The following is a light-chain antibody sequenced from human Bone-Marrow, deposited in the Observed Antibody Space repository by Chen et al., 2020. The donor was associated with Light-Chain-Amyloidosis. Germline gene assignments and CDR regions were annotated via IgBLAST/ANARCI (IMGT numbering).Light chain of an antibody. CDR2: DDS. J-gene: IGLJ3*02. CDR1: NIGSTS. CDR3: QVWDSSSDRPV. V-gene: IGLV3-21*02. Sequence: SYVLTQPSSGSVAPGQTATIACGGNNIGSTSVHWYQQTPGQAPLLVVYDDSDRPSGIPERLSGSNSGNTATLTISRVEAGDEADYYCQVWDSSSDRPVFGGGTKLTVL.